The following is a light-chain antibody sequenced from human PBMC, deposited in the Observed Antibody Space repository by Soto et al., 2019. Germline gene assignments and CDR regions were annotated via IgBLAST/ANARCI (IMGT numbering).Light chain of an antibody. CDR1: QDVSTN. CDR2: GAS. CDR3: QHYNNWPPYS. Sequence: ETVITQSPDTLSVSPGESATLSCRASQDVSTNLAWFHHKPGQTPRLVLYGASKRATGIPARFSGSGSGRHFTLTISSLXSEDFGVYYCQHYNNWPPYSFGQGTKVDIK. V-gene: IGKV3-15*01. J-gene: IGKJ2*03.